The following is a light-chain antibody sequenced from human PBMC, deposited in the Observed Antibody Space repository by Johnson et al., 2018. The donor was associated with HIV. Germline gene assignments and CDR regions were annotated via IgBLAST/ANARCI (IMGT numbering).Light chain of an antibody. CDR1: SSNIGNNY. J-gene: IGLJ1*01. V-gene: IGLV1-51*01. CDR3: GTWDSSLSSGFYV. Sequence: QSMLTQPPSVSAAPGQKVTISCSGSSSNIGNNYVSWYQQLPKTAPKLLIYDNNKRPSGIPDRFSGSKSGPSATLGITGLQTGDEADYYCGTWDSSLSSGFYVFGTGTKVTVL. CDR2: DNN.